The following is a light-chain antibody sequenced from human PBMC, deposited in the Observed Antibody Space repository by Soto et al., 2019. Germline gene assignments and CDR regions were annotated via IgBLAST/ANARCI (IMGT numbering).Light chain of an antibody. CDR2: AAS. CDR1: QGISSY. V-gene: IGKV1-8*01. J-gene: IGKJ1*01. Sequence: AIRMTQSPSSLSASTGDRVTITCRASQGISSYLAWYQQKPGKAPKLLIYAASTLQSGVPSRFSGRGSGTDFTLTISCLQSEDFATYYCQQYYSYPSFGQGTKVEIK. CDR3: QQYYSYPS.